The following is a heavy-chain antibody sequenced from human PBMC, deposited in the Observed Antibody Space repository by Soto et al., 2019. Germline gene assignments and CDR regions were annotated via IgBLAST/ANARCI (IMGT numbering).Heavy chain of an antibody. CDR2: ISAYNGNT. Sequence: ASVKVSCKASGYTFTSYGISWVRQAPGQGLEWMGWISAYNGNTNYAQKLQGRVTMTTDTSTSTAYMELRSLRSDDTAVYYCARDRYYDFWSGSTYYYYGMDVWGQGTTVTVPS. CDR3: ARDRYYDFWSGSTYYYYGMDV. V-gene: IGHV1-18*04. J-gene: IGHJ6*02. CDR1: GYTFTSYG. D-gene: IGHD3-3*01.